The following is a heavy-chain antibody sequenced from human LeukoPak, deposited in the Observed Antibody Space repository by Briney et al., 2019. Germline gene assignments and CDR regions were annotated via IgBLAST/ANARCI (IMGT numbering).Heavy chain of an antibody. V-gene: IGHV3-7*01. CDR3: ATDRKVGTWDPRFNY. D-gene: IGHD4-23*01. CDR1: GFTFSDYW. CDR2: IRQDDSEK. Sequence: GGSLRLSCSASGFTFSDYWMMWVRQAPGKGLEWVGNIRQDDSEKNYVDSVKGRSTISRDNAKSSLYLQMNSLRAEDTAIYYCATDRKVGTWDPRFNYWGQGTLVTVSS. J-gene: IGHJ4*02.